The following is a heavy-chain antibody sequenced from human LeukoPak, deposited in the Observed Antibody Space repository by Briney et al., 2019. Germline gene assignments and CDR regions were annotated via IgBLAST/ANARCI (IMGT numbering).Heavy chain of an antibody. D-gene: IGHD1-26*01. CDR2: ISGDGGST. CDR1: GFTFDDYA. CDR3: ASLQWELDY. Sequence: PGGSLRLSCAASGFTFDDYAMNWVRQAPGKGLEWVSLISGDGGSTYYADSVKGRFTISGDNSKNSLYLQMNSLRTEDTALYYCASLQWELDYWGQGTLVTVSS. J-gene: IGHJ4*02. V-gene: IGHV3-43*02.